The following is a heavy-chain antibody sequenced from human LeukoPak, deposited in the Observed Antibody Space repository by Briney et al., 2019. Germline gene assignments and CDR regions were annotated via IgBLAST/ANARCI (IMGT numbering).Heavy chain of an antibody. V-gene: IGHV3-30-3*01. CDR3: ASDMVTKHNY. Sequence: GKSLRLSCAASGFTFSGYPIHWVRQAPGKGLEWVAVISYDGSNKYYADSVKGRFTISRDNSKNTVDLQMNSLRVEDTALYYCASDMVTKHNYWGQGTLVTVSS. CDR2: ISYDGSNK. CDR1: GFTFSGYP. J-gene: IGHJ4*02. D-gene: IGHD2-21*02.